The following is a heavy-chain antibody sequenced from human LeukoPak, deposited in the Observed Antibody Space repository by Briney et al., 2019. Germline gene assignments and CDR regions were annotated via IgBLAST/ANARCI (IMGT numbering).Heavy chain of an antibody. D-gene: IGHD2-2*01. J-gene: IGHJ5*02. CDR2: IIPIFGTA. CDR1: GGTFSSYA. V-gene: IGHV1-69*06. Sequence: ASVKVSCKASGGTFSSYAISWVRQAPGQGLEWMGGIIPIFGTANYAQKFQGRVTITADKSTSTAYMELSSLRSEDTAVYYCARSSDIVVVPSYNWFDPWGQGTLVTVSS. CDR3: ARSSDIVVVPSYNWFDP.